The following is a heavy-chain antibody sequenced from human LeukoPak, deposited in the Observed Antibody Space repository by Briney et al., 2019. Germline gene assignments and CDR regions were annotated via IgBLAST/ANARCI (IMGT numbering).Heavy chain of an antibody. CDR3: ARAPGIFGVVTNVPFDY. Sequence: PSETLSLTCTVSGGSISSSSYYWGWIRQPPGKGLEWIGYIYYSGCTNYNPSLKSRVTISVDASKNQFSLKLSSVTAADTAVYYCARAPGIFGVVTNVPFDYWGQGTLVTVSS. D-gene: IGHD3-3*01. CDR2: IYYSGCT. V-gene: IGHV4-61*05. J-gene: IGHJ4*02. CDR1: GGSISSSSYY.